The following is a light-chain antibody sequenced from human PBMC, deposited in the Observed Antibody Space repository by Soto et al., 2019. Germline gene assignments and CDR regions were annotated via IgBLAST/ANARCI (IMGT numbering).Light chain of an antibody. CDR2: GAS. CDR1: QSVSSNY. CDR3: QQYKKWPRT. J-gene: IGKJ1*01. V-gene: IGKV3-20*01. Sequence: EIVLTQSPGTLSLSPWERATLSCRATQSVSSNYLAWYQQKSGQAPRLLIYGASSRATGIPDRFSGGGSGTDFTLTISSLQSEDFAVYYCQQYKKWPRTFGHGTKVDI.